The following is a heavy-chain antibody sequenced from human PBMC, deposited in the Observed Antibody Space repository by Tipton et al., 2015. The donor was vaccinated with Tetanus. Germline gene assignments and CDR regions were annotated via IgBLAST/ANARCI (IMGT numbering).Heavy chain of an antibody. Sequence: TLSLTCTVSGGSLRSGDPYWSWIRQPPGKGLEWLAYISASGSTNSNYSLKSRITISRDTSKNQFSLKLSSVTAADTAIYYCAREVPAAGHFDSWGQGTLVTVSS. J-gene: IGHJ4*02. CDR2: ISASGST. D-gene: IGHD2-2*01. CDR1: GGSLRSGDPY. V-gene: IGHV4-61*08. CDR3: AREVPAAGHFDS.